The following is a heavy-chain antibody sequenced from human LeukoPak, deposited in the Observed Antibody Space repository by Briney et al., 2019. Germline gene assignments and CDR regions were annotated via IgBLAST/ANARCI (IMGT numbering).Heavy chain of an antibody. D-gene: IGHD6-13*01. Sequence: PSETLSLTCAVYGGPFSGYYWSWIRQPPGKGLEWIGEINHSGSTNYNPSLKSRVTISVDTSKNQFSLKLNSVIAADTAVYYCARAYSLDYWGQGTLVTVSS. CDR3: ARAYSLDY. J-gene: IGHJ4*02. CDR1: GGPFSGYY. CDR2: INHSGST. V-gene: IGHV4-34*01.